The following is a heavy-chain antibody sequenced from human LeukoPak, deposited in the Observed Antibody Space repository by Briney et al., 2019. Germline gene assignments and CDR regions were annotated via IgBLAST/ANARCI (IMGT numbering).Heavy chain of an antibody. V-gene: IGHV3-21*01. CDR1: GFTFSSYN. CDR3: ALLGGNYSNKFDY. J-gene: IGHJ4*02. CDR2: ITSSSSYI. Sequence: PGGSLRLSCVASGFTFSSYNMNWVRQAPGQGLEWVSSITSSSSYIYYADSVKGRFTISRDNAKNSLYLQMNSLRAEDTAVYYCALLGGNYSNKFDYWGQGTLVTVSS. D-gene: IGHD4-11*01.